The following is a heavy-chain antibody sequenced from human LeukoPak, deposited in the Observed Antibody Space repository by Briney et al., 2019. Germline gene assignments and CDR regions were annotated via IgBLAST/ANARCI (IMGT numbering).Heavy chain of an antibody. V-gene: IGHV3-53*01. D-gene: IGHD3-10*01. J-gene: IGHJ3*02. CDR3: ARTITMARVDI. Sequence: PGGSLGLSCTASGFTVSTNYMNWVRQAPGKGLEWVSVIYIDGSTYYADSVKGRFTISRDNSKNTLYLQMNSLRAEDTAVYYCARTITMARVDIWGQGTMVTVSS. CDR2: IYIDGST. CDR1: GFTVSTNY.